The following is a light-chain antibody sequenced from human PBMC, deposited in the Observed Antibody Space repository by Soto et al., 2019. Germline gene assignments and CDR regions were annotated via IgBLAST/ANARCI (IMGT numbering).Light chain of an antibody. V-gene: IGLV2-14*01. Sequence: QSALTQPASVSGSPGQSITISCTGTSSDVGGYNYVSWYQQYPGKAPKLMIYEVSNRPSGVSNRFSGSKSGNTASLTISGLQAEDEADYYCSSYTSSSTLEYVFGTGTKVTVL. CDR3: SSYTSSSTLEYV. CDR1: SSDVGGYNY. CDR2: EVS. J-gene: IGLJ1*01.